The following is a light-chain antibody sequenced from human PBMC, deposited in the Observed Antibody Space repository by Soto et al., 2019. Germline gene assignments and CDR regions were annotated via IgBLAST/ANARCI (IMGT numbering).Light chain of an antibody. J-gene: IGKJ4*01. CDR3: QQYGSSPLT. CDR2: GAS. Sequence: EIVLTQSPGTLSLSPGERATLSCRASQSVSSSYLAWYQQKPGQAPRLLIYGASSRATGTPDMFSGSGSGTDFTLTISRLEPEEFAVYYWQQYGSSPLTFGGGTKVEIK. CDR1: QSVSSSY. V-gene: IGKV3-20*01.